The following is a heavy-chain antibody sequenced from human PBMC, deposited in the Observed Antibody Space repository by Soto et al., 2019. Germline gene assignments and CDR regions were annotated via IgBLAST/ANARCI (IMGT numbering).Heavy chain of an antibody. J-gene: IGHJ6*03. Sequence: ASVKVSCKASGYTFTSYDINWVRQATGQGLEWMGWMNPNSGNTGYAQKFQGRVTMTRNTSISTAYMELSSLRSEDTDVYYCARDGAAGRSYYYYYMDGWGKGPTVTVSS. D-gene: IGHD6-13*01. CDR3: ARDGAAGRSYYYYYMDG. V-gene: IGHV1-8*01. CDR2: MNPNSGNT. CDR1: GYTFTSYD.